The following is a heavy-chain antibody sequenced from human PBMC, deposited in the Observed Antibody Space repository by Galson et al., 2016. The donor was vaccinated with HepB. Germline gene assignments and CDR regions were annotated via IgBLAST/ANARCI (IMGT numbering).Heavy chain of an antibody. Sequence: SLRLSCAASGFIFRDYSMNWVRQAPGKGLEWVSYTSSGSKTTYYADSVKGRFTISGDNAKDSLYLQMNSLRVEDTAVYYCARGEYSSGWGTDYWGQGTLVTVSS. J-gene: IGHJ4*02. V-gene: IGHV3-48*01. D-gene: IGHD6-19*01. CDR1: GFIFRDYS. CDR3: ARGEYSSGWGTDY. CDR2: TSSGSKTT.